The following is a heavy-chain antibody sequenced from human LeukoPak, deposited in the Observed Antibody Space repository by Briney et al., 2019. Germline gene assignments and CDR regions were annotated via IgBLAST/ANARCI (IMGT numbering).Heavy chain of an antibody. CDR2: TRNKPHKYTT. CDR3: AKPVPYYSGSYYALDY. J-gene: IGHJ4*02. Sequence: GGSLRLSCAASGFSFSDHYMDWVRQAPGKGLEWVGRTRNKPHKYTTEYAASVKGRFIVSRDDSKNSFYLQMNSLKTEDTAVYYCAKPVPYYSGSYYALDYWGQGTLVTVSS. V-gene: IGHV3-72*01. CDR1: GFSFSDHY. D-gene: IGHD1-26*01.